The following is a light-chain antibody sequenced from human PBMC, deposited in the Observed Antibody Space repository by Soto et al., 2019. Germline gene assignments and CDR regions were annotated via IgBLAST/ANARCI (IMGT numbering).Light chain of an antibody. J-gene: IGLJ2*01. Sequence: QSVLAQPASVSGSPGQSITICCTGTSSDVGGYNYVSWYQQHPGKAPKLMIYDVSNRPSGVSNRFSGSKSGNTASLTISGLQAEDEADYYCSSYTSSNTLHVLFGGGTQLTVL. V-gene: IGLV2-14*01. CDR2: DVS. CDR3: SSYTSSNTLHVL. CDR1: SSDVGGYNY.